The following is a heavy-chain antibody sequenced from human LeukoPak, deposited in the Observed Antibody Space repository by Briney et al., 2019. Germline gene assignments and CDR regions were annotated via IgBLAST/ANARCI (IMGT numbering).Heavy chain of an antibody. Sequence: PSETLSLTCTVSGGSISSSSYYWGWIRQPPGKGLEWIGSIYYSGSTYYNPPLKSRVTISVDTSKNQFSLKLSSVTAADTAVYYCARRTAMVPRVDYWGREPWSPSPQ. CDR1: GGSISSSSYY. J-gene: IGHJ4*02. CDR2: IYYSGST. CDR3: ARRTAMVPRVDY. V-gene: IGHV4-39*01. D-gene: IGHD5-18*01.